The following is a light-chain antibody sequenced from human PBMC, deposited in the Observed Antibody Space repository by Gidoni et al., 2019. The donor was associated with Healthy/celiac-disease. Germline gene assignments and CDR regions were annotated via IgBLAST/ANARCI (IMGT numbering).Light chain of an antibody. V-gene: IGKV1-39*01. CDR3: QQGWT. CDR2: AAS. Sequence: IQMTQSPSSLSASVGDSVTITCRASQSISSYLNWYQQKPGKAPKRLIYAASSVQSGVPSRFSGSGSGTDFTLTISSLQAEDFENYYSQQGWTFGQGTKVEIK. J-gene: IGKJ1*01. CDR1: QSISSY.